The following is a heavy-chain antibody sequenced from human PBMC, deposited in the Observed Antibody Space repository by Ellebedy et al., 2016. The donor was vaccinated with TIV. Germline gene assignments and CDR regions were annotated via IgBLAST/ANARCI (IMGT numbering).Heavy chain of an antibody. D-gene: IGHD6-19*01. CDR1: GASTDSYF. CDR2: MYYSGSA. Sequence: MPSETLSLTCSVSGASTDSYFWSWIRQHPGKGLQWIGYMYYSGSANYNPSLESRVTISIDTSKNQVSLKLSSVTAADTAVYYCARVPYSSGWYFDYWGQGTLVTVSS. CDR3: ARVPYSSGWYFDY. V-gene: IGHV4-59*08. J-gene: IGHJ4*02.